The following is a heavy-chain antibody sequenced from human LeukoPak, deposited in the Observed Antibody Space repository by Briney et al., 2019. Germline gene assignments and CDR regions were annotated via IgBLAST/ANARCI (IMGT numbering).Heavy chain of an antibody. Sequence: GGSLRLSCAASGFTFSSYAMTWVRQAPGKGLEWVSSVRDSGGATYYADSVKGRFTISRDNSKNTLYLQMNSLRAEDTAVYYCAKDADYGDYSTMYNWFDPWGQGTLVTVSS. CDR2: VRDSGGAT. CDR3: AKDADYGDYSTMYNWFDP. CDR1: GFTFSSYA. D-gene: IGHD4-17*01. V-gene: IGHV3-23*01. J-gene: IGHJ5*02.